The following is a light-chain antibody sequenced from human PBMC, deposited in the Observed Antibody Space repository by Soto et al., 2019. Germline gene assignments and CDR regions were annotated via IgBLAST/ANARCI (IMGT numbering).Light chain of an antibody. CDR3: SSFTSSILYV. Sequence: QSVLTQPASVSGSLGQSITISCTGTSSDIGGHNYVSWCQQHPGKAPKLLLYEVTTRPSGVSNRFSGSKSGNTASLTISGLHPEDEADYYCSSFTSSILYVFGSGTKVT. CDR1: SSDIGGHNY. V-gene: IGLV2-14*01. CDR2: EVT. J-gene: IGLJ1*01.